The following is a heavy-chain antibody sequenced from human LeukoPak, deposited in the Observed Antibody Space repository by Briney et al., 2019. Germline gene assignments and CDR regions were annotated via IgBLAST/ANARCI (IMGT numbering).Heavy chain of an antibody. J-gene: IGHJ4*02. V-gene: IGHV3-23*01. D-gene: IGHD1-1*01. Sequence: GGSLRLSCAASGFTFSSYAMSWVRQAPGKGLEWVSGILGSGGSTFFADSLKGRFTISRDNSKNTLYLQMNSLRAEDTAVYYCAKDVTTGTLALDYWGQGTLVTVSS. CDR2: ILGSGGST. CDR3: AKDVTTGTLALDY. CDR1: GFTFSSYA.